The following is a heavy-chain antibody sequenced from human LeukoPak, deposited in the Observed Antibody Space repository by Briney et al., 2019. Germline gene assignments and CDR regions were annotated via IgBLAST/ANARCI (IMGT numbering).Heavy chain of an antibody. CDR1: GFIFSNYG. Sequence: GGSLRLSCAASGFIFSNYGMHWVRQSPGKGLEWVTFIQYDGNKTYYADSVKGRFTISRDNSKNTLFLRMNSLRAEDTAVYYCAKDRDGYNWFDPWGQGTLVTVSS. CDR3: AKDRDGYNWFDP. J-gene: IGHJ5*02. V-gene: IGHV3-30*02. D-gene: IGHD5-24*01. CDR2: IQYDGNKT.